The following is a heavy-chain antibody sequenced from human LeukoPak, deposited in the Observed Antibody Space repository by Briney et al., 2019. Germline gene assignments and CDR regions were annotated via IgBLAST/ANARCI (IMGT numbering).Heavy chain of an antibody. CDR1: GFTFDNYN. V-gene: IGHV3-21*01. D-gene: IGHD2-8*02. CDR2: ISSGTNYI. J-gene: IGHJ4*02. Sequence: GGSLRLSCAASGFTFDNYNMNWVRQSPGKGLEWVSSISSGTNYIFEADSVKGRFTVTKDTALNSLSLQMNSLRADDTAVYYCATSAGGNYFDYWDQGTLVTVSS. CDR3: ATSAGGNYFDY.